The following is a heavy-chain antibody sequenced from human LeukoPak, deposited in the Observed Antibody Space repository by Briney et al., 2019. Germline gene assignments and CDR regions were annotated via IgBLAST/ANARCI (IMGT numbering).Heavy chain of an antibody. CDR3: ARDQGYSEFDV. CDR2: VKEEGSEK. Sequence: GGSLRLSCAASGFTFSCYRMWWVRAAPGKVPEFRDNVKEEGSEKSYVDSVKGRFTISRDNAKNLVSLQMNSLRGEDTAVYYCARDQGYSEFDVWGQGAMVIVSS. D-gene: IGHD4-11*01. CDR1: GFTFSCYR. V-gene: IGHV3-7*01. J-gene: IGHJ3*01.